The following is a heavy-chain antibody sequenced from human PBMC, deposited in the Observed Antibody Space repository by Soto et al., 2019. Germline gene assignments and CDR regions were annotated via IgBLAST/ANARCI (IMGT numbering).Heavy chain of an antibody. CDR1: GGSFSGYY. CDR2: INHSGST. J-gene: IGHJ6*02. Sequence: PSETLSLTCAVYGGSFSGYYWSWIRQPPGKGLEWMGEINHSGSTNYNPSLKSRVTISVDTSKNQFSLKLSSVTAADTAVYYCARGIYGSGSYLPAGYYYYGMDVWRQGPTVTVSS. D-gene: IGHD3-10*01. V-gene: IGHV4-34*01. CDR3: ARGIYGSGSYLPAGYYYYGMDV.